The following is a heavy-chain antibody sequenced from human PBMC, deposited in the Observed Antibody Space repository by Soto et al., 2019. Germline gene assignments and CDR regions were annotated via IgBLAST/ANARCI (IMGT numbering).Heavy chain of an antibody. D-gene: IGHD5-12*01. J-gene: IGHJ3*02. CDR2: ISGSGGST. V-gene: IGHV3-23*04. CDR1: GFTFSSYA. CDR3: ANCGEWGYENHDAFDI. Sequence: EVQLVESGGGLVQPGGSLRLSCAASGFTFSSYAMSWVRQAPGKGLEWVSAISGSGGSTYYADSVKGRFTISRDNSKNTLYLQMNSLRAEDTAVYYCANCGEWGYENHDAFDIWGQGTMVTVSS.